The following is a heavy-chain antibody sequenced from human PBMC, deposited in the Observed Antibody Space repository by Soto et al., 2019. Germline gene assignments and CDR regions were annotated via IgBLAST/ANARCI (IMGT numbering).Heavy chain of an antibody. D-gene: IGHD5-18*01. Sequence: VQLLESGGGLVQPGGSLRLSCAASGFTFSSYAMSWVRQAPGKGLEWVSAISGSGGSTYYADSVKGRFTISRDNSKNTLYLQMNSLRAEDTAVYYCAKDPSPRGYSYGYPDYWGQGTLVTVSS. V-gene: IGHV3-23*01. J-gene: IGHJ4*02. CDR2: ISGSGGST. CDR1: GFTFSSYA. CDR3: AKDPSPRGYSYGYPDY.